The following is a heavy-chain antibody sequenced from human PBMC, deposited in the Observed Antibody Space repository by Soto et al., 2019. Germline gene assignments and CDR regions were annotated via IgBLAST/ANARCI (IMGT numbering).Heavy chain of an antibody. CDR2: TRNKANSYTT. V-gene: IGHV3-72*01. CDR1: GFTFSDHY. CDR3: ARGRDDYGDYYFDY. D-gene: IGHD4-17*01. Sequence: SLRLSCAASGFTFSDHYMDWVRQAPGKGLEWVGRTRNKANSYTTEYAASVKGRFTISRDDSKNSLYLQMNSLKTEDTAVYYCARGRDDYGDYYFDYWGQGTLVTVSS. J-gene: IGHJ4*02.